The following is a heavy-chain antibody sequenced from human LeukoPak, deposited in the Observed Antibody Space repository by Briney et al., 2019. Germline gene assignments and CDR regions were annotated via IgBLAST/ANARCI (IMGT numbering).Heavy chain of an antibody. V-gene: IGHV3-15*01. J-gene: IGHJ4*02. D-gene: IGHD6-19*01. CDR1: GFTFNDAW. Sequence: GGSLRLSCAASGFTFNDAWMTWVRQAPGKGLEWVGRIKSKTDGGTTDYAAPVKGRFTISRDDSKTTLYLQMNSLKTEGTAVYYCTTTLAVAGTSMGYWGQGTLVTVSS. CDR3: TTTLAVAGTSMGY. CDR2: IKSKTDGGTT.